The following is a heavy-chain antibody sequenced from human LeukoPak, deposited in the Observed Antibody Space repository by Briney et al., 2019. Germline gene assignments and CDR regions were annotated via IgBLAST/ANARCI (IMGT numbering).Heavy chain of an antibody. CDR2: ISWNSGSI. D-gene: IGHD3-10*01. Sequence: GGSLRLSCAASGFTFDDYAMHWVRQAPGKGLEWVSGISWNSGSIGYADSVKGRFTISRDNAKNSLYLQMNSLRAGDTALYYCAKDPSGVPIAADYWGQGTLVTVSS. V-gene: IGHV3-9*01. CDR3: AKDPSGVPIAADY. CDR1: GFTFDDYA. J-gene: IGHJ4*02.